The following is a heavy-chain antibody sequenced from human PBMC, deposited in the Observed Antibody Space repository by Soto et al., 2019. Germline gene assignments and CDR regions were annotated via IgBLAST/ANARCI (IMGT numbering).Heavy chain of an antibody. J-gene: IGHJ6*02. CDR1: GSTFSNAW. CDR2: IKRKSDGGTT. V-gene: IGHV3-15*01. Sequence: SGGSLRLSCEASGSTFSNAWMSWVRQAPGKGLEWVGRIKRKSDGGTTDYGVPVKDRFIISRDDSKNTLYLQMNSLKTEDTAVYYCATKPTVSTDYYYYYGMDVWGQGTKVTVSS. CDR3: ATKPTVSTDYYYYYGMDV. D-gene: IGHD4-17*01.